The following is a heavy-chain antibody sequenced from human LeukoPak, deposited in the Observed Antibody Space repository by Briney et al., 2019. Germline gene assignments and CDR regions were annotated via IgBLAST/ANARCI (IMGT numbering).Heavy chain of an antibody. D-gene: IGHD2-8*02. CDR2: TNQDGSEK. V-gene: IGHV3-7*01. Sequence: TGGSLRLSCAVSGLTFRDYWMSWVRQAPGKGLEWVANTNQDGSEKYYVDSVKGRFTISRDNSKNSLYLQMNSLRADDTAVYYCARELVVGPAEYFQDCGQGTLVTVSS. J-gene: IGHJ1*01. CDR1: GLTFRDYW. CDR3: ARELVVGPAEYFQD.